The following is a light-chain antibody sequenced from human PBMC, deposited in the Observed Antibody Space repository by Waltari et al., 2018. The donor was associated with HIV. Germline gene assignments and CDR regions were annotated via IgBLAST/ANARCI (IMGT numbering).Light chain of an antibody. V-gene: IGLV2-23*01. J-gene: IGLJ3*02. Sequence: QSALTQPASVSGSPGQSITISCTGTSSDVGNYNFVSWYQQHPGKAPNLMIYEGTKRASGFSKRFSGSKSGNTASLTISGLQTEDEGNYYCCSYAGSTTWVFGGGTLLTVL. CDR2: EGT. CDR1: SSDVGNYNF. CDR3: CSYAGSTTWV.